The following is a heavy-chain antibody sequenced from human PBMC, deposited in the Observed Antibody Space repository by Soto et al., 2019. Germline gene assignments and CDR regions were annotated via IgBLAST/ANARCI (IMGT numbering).Heavy chain of an antibody. D-gene: IGHD3-10*01. CDR2: IWSDGKKE. V-gene: IGHV3-30*18. CDR1: GFTFNDYA. Sequence: QVQLVESGGGVVQPGNSLTLSCAASGFTFNDYAMYWVRQAPGKGLEWVAAIWSDGKKESYPQSAKGRFTISRDNSKNLLYLQVNLLRSEDTAVYYCVKSPYFYGFGVMDVWCQGTTVTVPS. J-gene: IGHJ6*02. CDR3: VKSPYFYGFGVMDV.